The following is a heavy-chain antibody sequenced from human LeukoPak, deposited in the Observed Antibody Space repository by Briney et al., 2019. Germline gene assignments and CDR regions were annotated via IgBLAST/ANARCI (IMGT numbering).Heavy chain of an antibody. Sequence: PGGSLRLSCAASGFTFRSYAMTWVRQAPGKGLEWVSTITGSGGSTYYADSVKGRFTISRDNSKNTLYLQMNSLRAEDTAVYYFAKDRGKAGAGTDLDYWGRGTLVTVSS. D-gene: IGHD6-19*01. CDR2: ITGSGGST. J-gene: IGHJ4*02. CDR1: GFTFRSYA. V-gene: IGHV3-23*01. CDR3: AKDRGKAGAGTDLDY.